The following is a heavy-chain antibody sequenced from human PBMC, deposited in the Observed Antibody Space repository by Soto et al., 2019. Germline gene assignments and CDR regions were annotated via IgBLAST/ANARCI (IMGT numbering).Heavy chain of an antibody. D-gene: IGHD1-26*01. CDR3: ALRKTGSYFDY. CDR2: ISGSGGST. CDR1: GFTFRNSW. J-gene: IGHJ4*02. Sequence: GGSLRLSCAASGFTFRNSWMHWVRQAPGKGLVWVSAISGSGGSTYYADSVQGRFTISRDNSKNTLYLQINTLRAEDTALYYCALRKTGSYFDYWGQGSLVTVSS. V-gene: IGHV3-23*01.